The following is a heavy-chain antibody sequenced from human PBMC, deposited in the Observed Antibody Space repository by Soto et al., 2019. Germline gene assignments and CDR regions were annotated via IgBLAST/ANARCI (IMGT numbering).Heavy chain of an antibody. V-gene: IGHV3-33*01. D-gene: IGHD1-7*01. Sequence: VGSRRLSCAASGFTFSSHGMHRVRQAPCKGLEWVAVIWYDGSNKYYADSVKGRFTISRDNSKNTLYLRMSRPRAEDTAVYCCARRPRDWTYVYYYGMDVWRQGTTVTIS. J-gene: IGHJ6*02. CDR2: IWYDGSNK. CDR1: GFTFSSHG. CDR3: ARRPRDWTYVYYYGMDV.